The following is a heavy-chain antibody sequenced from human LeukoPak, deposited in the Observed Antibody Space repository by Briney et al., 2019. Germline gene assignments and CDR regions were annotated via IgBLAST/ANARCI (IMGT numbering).Heavy chain of an antibody. CDR1: GGSISSSNW. V-gene: IGHV4-4*02. CDR3: ARSPPVVSSWYFDY. Sequence: SETLSLSCAVSGGSISSSNWWSWVRQPPGKGLEWIGEIYHSGSTNYNPSLKSRVTISVDKSKNQFSLKLSSVTAADTAVYYCARSPPVVSSWYFDYWGQGTLVTVSS. CDR2: IYHSGST. D-gene: IGHD6-13*01. J-gene: IGHJ4*02.